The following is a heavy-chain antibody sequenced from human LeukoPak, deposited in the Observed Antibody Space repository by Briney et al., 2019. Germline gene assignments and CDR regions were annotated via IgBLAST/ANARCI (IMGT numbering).Heavy chain of an antibody. Sequence: SQTLSLTCAISGDNVSSSSATWTWIRQSPSRGLEWLGRTYYRSKWYSDYAVSVKSRITINPDTSKNHFSLQLNSVTPEDTALYYCARGSHGMAVWGQGTTVTVSS. CDR2: TYYRSKWYS. CDR1: GDNVSSSSAT. J-gene: IGHJ6*02. CDR3: ARGSHGMAV. V-gene: IGHV6-1*01.